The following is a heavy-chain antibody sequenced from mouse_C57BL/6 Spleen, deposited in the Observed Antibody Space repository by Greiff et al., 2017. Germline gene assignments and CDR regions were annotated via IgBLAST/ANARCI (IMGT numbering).Heavy chain of an antibody. CDR3: ASGWLPLAY. CDR1: GYTFTGYW. J-gene: IGHJ3*01. Sequence: VQLQQSGAELMKPGASVKLSCKATGYTFTGYWIEWVKQRPGHGLEWIGEILTGSGSTNYTEKFKGKATFTADTSSNTAYMQLSSLTTEDSTIYYCASGWLPLAYWGQGTLVTVSA. D-gene: IGHD2-3*01. V-gene: IGHV1-9*01. CDR2: ILTGSGST.